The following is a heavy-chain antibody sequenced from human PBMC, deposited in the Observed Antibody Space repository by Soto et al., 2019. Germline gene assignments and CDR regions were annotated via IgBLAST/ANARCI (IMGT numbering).Heavy chain of an antibody. D-gene: IGHD3-3*01. Sequence: PSETLSLTCAVYVGSFSGYYWSWIRQPPGKGLEWIGEINHSGSTNYNPSLKSRVTISVDTSKNQFSLKLSSVTAADTAVYYCARGPRITIFGVVTLPYYYYGMDVWGQGTTVTVS. CDR3: ARGPRITIFGVVTLPYYYYGMDV. CDR2: INHSGST. V-gene: IGHV4-34*01. CDR1: VGSFSGYY. J-gene: IGHJ6*02.